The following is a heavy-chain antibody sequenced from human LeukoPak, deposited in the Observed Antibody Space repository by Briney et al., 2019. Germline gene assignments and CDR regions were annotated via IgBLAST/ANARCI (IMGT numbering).Heavy chain of an antibody. CDR1: GFTFGDYA. CDR3: ARDQPSYYYDSSGYYSDY. V-gene: IGHV3-20*04. CDR2: ITSNGGSI. Sequence: PGGSLRLSCAASGFTFGDYAMSWVRQAPGKGLEWVSGITSNGGSIAYADSVKGRFTISRDNAKNSRYLQMNSLRAEDTALYYCARDQPSYYYDSSGYYSDYWGQGTLVTVSS. D-gene: IGHD3-22*01. J-gene: IGHJ4*02.